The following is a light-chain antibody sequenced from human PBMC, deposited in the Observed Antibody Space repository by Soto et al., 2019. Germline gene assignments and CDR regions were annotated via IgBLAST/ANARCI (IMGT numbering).Light chain of an antibody. CDR1: RSNIGTKT. J-gene: IGLJ1*01. V-gene: IGLV1-44*01. CDR2: GSN. Sequence: QSVLTQPPSASGTPGQRVTISCSGSRSNIGTKTVNWYQHLPGTATKLLIYGSNLRPSGVPDRFSGSKSGTSASLAISGLQSEDEADYYCSAWDDSLNGYLFGTGTKVTVL. CDR3: SAWDDSLNGYL.